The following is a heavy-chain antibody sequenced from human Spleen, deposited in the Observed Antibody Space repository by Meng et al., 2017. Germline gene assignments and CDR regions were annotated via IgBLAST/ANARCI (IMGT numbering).Heavy chain of an antibody. Sequence: QGQLVQSGAEVKKPGSSVKVSCKASGGTFSSYAFSWVRQAPGQGLEWVGGIIPMLGTANYAQKFQGRVRITADKSTSTAYMELSSLRSEDTAVYYCARDAHLEEMAMDYWGQGTLVTVSS. V-gene: IGHV1-69*06. D-gene: IGHD5-24*01. J-gene: IGHJ4*02. CDR1: GGTFSSYA. CDR2: IIPMLGTA. CDR3: ARDAHLEEMAMDY.